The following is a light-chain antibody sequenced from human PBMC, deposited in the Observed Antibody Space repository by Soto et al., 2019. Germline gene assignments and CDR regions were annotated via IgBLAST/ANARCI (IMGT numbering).Light chain of an antibody. Sequence: QSVLTQPPSASGTPGQRVTISCSGSSSNIGSNYVYWYQQLPGTAPKLLIYSNNQRPSGVPDRFSGSKSGTSASLAISGLRSEDEADYYCAAWDDSLSGLVFGGVTKLTVL. CDR1: SSNIGSNY. CDR2: SNN. CDR3: AAWDDSLSGLV. J-gene: IGLJ2*01. V-gene: IGLV1-47*02.